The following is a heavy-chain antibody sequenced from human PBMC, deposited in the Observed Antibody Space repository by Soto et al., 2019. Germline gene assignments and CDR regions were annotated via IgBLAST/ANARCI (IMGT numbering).Heavy chain of an antibody. Sequence: SVKVSCKASGGTFSSYAISWVRQAPGQGLEWMGGIIPIFGTANYAQKFQGRVTITADESTSTAYMELSSLRSEDTAVYYCARVTLGYCSGGSCFGAFDIWGQGTMVTVSS. CDR2: IIPIFGTA. D-gene: IGHD2-15*01. V-gene: IGHV1-69*13. J-gene: IGHJ3*02. CDR1: GGTFSSYA. CDR3: ARVTLGYCSGGSCFGAFDI.